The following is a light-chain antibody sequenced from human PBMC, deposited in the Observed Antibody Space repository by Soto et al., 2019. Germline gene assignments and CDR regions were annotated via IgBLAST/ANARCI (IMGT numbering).Light chain of an antibody. CDR1: QSVSSSY. CDR3: QQYESSPIT. J-gene: IGKJ5*01. CDR2: GAS. V-gene: IGKV3-20*01. Sequence: EIVFTQSPGTLSLSPGERATLSCRASQSVSSSYLAWYQQKPGQAPRLLAYGASSRATGIPDRFSGRGSGTDFTLTISRLEPEDFAVYYCQQYESSPITFGPGTRLE.